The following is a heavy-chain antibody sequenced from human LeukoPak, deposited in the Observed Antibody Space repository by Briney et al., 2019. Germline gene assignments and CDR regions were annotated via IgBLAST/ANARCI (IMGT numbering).Heavy chain of an antibody. J-gene: IGHJ4*02. Sequence: GGSLRLSCAASGFTFSSYWMHWVRQAPGKGLVWVSRVNSDGSNTNYADSVKGRFTISRDNAKSTLYLQINSLRAEGTAVYYCARGTDNHYFDYWGQGTLVTVSS. CDR2: VNSDGSNT. V-gene: IGHV3-74*01. D-gene: IGHD1-1*01. CDR1: GFTFSSYW. CDR3: ARGTDNHYFDY.